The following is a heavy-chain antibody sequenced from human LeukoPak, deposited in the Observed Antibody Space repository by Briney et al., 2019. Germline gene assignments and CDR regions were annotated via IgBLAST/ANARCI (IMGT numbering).Heavy chain of an antibody. J-gene: IGHJ4*02. V-gene: IGHV3-20*04. CDR3: ARGVEPLAANTLAY. CDR1: GFTFDDYG. CDR2: SNWNGGST. D-gene: IGHD1-14*01. Sequence: GGSLRLSCAASGFTFDDYGMSWVRQAPGKGLEWVSGSNWNGGSTGYADSVKGRFTISRDNAKNSLYLQMNSLRAEDTALYYCARGVEPLAANTLAYWGQGTLVTVSS.